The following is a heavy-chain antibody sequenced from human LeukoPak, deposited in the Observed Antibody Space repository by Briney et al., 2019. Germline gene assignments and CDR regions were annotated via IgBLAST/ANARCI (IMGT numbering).Heavy chain of an antibody. CDR3: ASSYSSGWVDY. D-gene: IGHD6-19*01. J-gene: IGHJ4*02. CDR1: GGSISSYY. CDR2: IYYSGST. Sequence: SETLSLTCTVSGGSISSYYWSWIRQPPGKGLEWIGYIYYSGSTNYDPSLKSRVTISVDTSKNQFSLKLSSVTAADTAVYYCASSYSSGWVDYWGQGTLVTVSS. V-gene: IGHV4-59*08.